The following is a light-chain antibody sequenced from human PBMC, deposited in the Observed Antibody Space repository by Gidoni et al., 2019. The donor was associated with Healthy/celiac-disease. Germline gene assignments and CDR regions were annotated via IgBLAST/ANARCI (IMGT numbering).Light chain of an antibody. CDR1: QSVSSSY. Sequence: ELVLTQSPGTLSLSPGERATLSCSASQSVSSSYLAWYQQTPGQAPRLLIYGASSRATGIPDRFSGSGSGTDFTLTISRLEPEDFAVYFCQQYGSSPPYTFGQGTKLEIK. J-gene: IGKJ2*01. V-gene: IGKV3-20*01. CDR2: GAS. CDR3: QQYGSSPPYT.